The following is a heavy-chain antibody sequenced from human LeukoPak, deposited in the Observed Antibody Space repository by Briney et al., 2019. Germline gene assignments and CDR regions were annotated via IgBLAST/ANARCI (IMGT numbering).Heavy chain of an antibody. Sequence: GGSLSLSCAASGFTFSTYEMNWVRQPPRKGMEWVSYISISGTTIYYADYVQGRVTISRDNAKNSLYLQMNSLRAEDTAVYYCARDAITRTTALLDCCGRGTLATAS. V-gene: IGHV3-48*03. CDR1: GFTFSTYE. CDR3: ARDAITRTTALLDC. J-gene: IGHJ4*02. D-gene: IGHD1-20*01. CDR2: ISISGTTI.